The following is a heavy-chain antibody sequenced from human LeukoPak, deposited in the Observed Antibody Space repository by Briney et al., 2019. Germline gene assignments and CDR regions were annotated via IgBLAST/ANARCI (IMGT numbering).Heavy chain of an antibody. CDR3: ARERGRWDFDY. CDR1: GGSFSGYY. V-gene: IGHV4-34*01. CDR2: INHSGST. D-gene: IGHD1-26*01. J-gene: IGHJ4*02. Sequence: PSETLSLTCAVYGGSFSGYYWSGIRQPPGKGLEWIGEINHSGSTNYNPSLKSRVTISVDTSKNQFSLKLSSVTAADTAVYYCARERGRWDFDYWGQGTLVTVPS.